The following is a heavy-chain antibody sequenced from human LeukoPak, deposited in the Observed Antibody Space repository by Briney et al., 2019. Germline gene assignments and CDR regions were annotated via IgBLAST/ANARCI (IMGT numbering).Heavy chain of an antibody. Sequence: SETLPLTCTVSGGPISSYYWSWIRQPPGKGLEWIGRIYISGTTNYNSSLKSRITMSLDTSKNQLSLKLSSVTAADTAVYYCARDEAGSGYIDYWGQGTLVTVSS. CDR3: ARDEAGSGYIDY. J-gene: IGHJ4*01. CDR2: IYISGTT. D-gene: IGHD3-22*01. V-gene: IGHV4-4*07. CDR1: GGPISSYY.